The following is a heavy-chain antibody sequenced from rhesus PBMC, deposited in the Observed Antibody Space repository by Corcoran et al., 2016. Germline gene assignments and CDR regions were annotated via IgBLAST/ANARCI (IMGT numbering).Heavy chain of an antibody. Sequence: QVQLQESGPGLVKPSETLSLTCAVSGGSISDDYYWSWIRQPPGKGLEWIGYIYGIVGGTNYNPSLKNRVTLSIDTSKNQFSLKLSSVTAADTAVYYWARVSYYYSGSRDNRFDVWGPGVLVTVSS. J-gene: IGHJ5-1*01. CDR3: ARVSYYYSGSRDNRFDV. CDR1: GGSISDDYY. CDR2: IYGIVGGT. V-gene: IGHV4-106*01. D-gene: IGHD3-16*01.